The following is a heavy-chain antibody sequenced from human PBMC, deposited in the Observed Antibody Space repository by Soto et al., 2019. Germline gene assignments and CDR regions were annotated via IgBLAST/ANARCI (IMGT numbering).Heavy chain of an antibody. Sequence: LETLSLTCAVYGGSFSGYYWSWIRQPPGKGLEWIGEINHSGSTNYNPSLKSRVTISVDTSKNQFSLKLSSVTAADTAVYYCARSRDYDFWSGYFAAHYYYYMDVWGKGTTVTVSS. J-gene: IGHJ6*03. D-gene: IGHD3-3*01. CDR2: INHSGST. CDR1: GGSFSGYY. V-gene: IGHV4-34*01. CDR3: ARSRDYDFWSGYFAAHYYYYMDV.